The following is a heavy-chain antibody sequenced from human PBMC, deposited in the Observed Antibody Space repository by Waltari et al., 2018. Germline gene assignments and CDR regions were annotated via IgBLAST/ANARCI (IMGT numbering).Heavy chain of an antibody. CDR2: IYHSGST. J-gene: IGHJ4*02. D-gene: IGHD1-26*01. V-gene: IGHV4-38-2*02. CDR3: ARDSVGATTDY. Sequence: QVQLQESGPGLVKPSETLSLTCAVSGYSISSGYYWGWIRQPPGKGLEWIGSIYHSGSTYYNPSLTSRVTISVDTSKNQFSLKLSSVTAADTAVYYCARDSVGATTDYWGQGTLVTVSS. CDR1: GYSISSGYY.